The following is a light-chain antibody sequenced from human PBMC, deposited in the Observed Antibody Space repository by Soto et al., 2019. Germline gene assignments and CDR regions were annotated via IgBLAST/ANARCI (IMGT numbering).Light chain of an antibody. CDR1: SSDVGTYNL. J-gene: IGLJ1*01. V-gene: IGLV2-23*01. CDR3: CSYASSNTYV. Sequence: QSVLTQPASVSGSPGQSITISCTGTSSDVGTYNLVSWYQQRPGKAPKLMIYEGSKRPSGVSNRFSGSKSGNTASLTISGLQAEDEADYYCCSYASSNTYVFGTGTKVTVL. CDR2: EGS.